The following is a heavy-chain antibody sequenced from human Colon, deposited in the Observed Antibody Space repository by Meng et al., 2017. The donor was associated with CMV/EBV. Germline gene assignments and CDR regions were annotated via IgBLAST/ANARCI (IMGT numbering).Heavy chain of an antibody. V-gene: IGHV1-69*04. CDR2: FFPLIGIT. CDR1: GGTFTSHT. J-gene: IGHJ3*02. Sequence: SGGTFTSHTLSWVRRAPGQGLEWMGRFFPLIGITTYEEKFEGRVTFSADKSTNTAYMDLSSLTSADTAVYFCARDRVLTSYDAFDIWGQGTMVTVSS. CDR3: ARDRVLTSYDAFDI.